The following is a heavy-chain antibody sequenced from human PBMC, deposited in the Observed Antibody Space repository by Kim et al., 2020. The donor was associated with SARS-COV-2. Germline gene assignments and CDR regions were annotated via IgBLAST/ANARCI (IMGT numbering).Heavy chain of an antibody. CDR3: VKGGAH. D-gene: IGHD2-15*01. CDR2: NTDGSGT. J-gene: IGHJ4*02. V-gene: IGHV3-74*03. Sequence: NTDGSGTAYADSGQGRFTISRDNAKNTVNLQMTSVRGDDTAVYYCVKGGAHWGQGSLVTVSS.